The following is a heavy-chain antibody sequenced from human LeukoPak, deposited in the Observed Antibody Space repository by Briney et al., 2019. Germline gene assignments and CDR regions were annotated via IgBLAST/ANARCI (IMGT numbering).Heavy chain of an antibody. CDR1: GFTFSSHW. Sequence: GGSLRLSCAASGFTFSSHWMHWVRQAPGKGLEWVSRINGDGSNTTYADSVKGRFTISRDNAQNTLYLQMNSLRAEDTAVYHCARSESCYSTDAFDIWGQGTMVTVSS. CDR3: ARSESCYSTDAFDI. V-gene: IGHV3-74*03. D-gene: IGHD2-15*01. CDR2: INGDGSNT. J-gene: IGHJ3*02.